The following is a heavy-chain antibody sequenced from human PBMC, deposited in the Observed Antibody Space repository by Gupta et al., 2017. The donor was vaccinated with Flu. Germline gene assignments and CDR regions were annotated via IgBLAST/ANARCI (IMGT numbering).Heavy chain of an antibody. V-gene: IGHV3-7*01. J-gene: IGHJ4*02. Sequence: VRQAPGKGLEWVANIKRDGSEQYYVDSVKGRFTISRDNAKNSLCLQMNSLRVEDTAVYYCARYGAYDPSYFDYWGQGALVTVSS. D-gene: IGHD5-12*01. CDR2: IKRDGSEQ. CDR3: ARYGAYDPSYFDY.